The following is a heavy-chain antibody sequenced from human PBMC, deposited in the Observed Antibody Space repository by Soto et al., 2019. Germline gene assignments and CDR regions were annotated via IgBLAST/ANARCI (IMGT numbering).Heavy chain of an antibody. J-gene: IGHJ4*02. V-gene: IGHV3-23*01. CDR1: GFSFVNYA. D-gene: IGHD6-19*01. CDR2: LSGSGTST. Sequence: GGSLRLSCAASGFSFVNYAMNWVRQAPGKGLEWVSGLSGSGTSTYYADSVKGRFTISRDNSRDTLFLQMNSLTADDTAVYYCAKATTNGGWFNPFDSWGQGALDTVSS. CDR3: AKATTNGGWFNPFDS.